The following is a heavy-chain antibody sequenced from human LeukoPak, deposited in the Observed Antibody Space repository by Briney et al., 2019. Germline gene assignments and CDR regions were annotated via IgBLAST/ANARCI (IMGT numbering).Heavy chain of an antibody. J-gene: IGHJ6*02. Sequence: SETLSLTCGVPVGSISSGNWWTWVRQSPGKGLEWIGEIHHNGTRNFNPSLKSRVIISLDTFKNHISLILTSVTAADTAVYYCASAPILRGEGGERYRCGLDVWGQGTTVIVSS. CDR2: IHHNGTR. CDR3: ASAPILRGEGGERYRCGLDV. V-gene: IGHV4/OR15-8*01. D-gene: IGHD2-2*02. CDR1: VGSISSGNW.